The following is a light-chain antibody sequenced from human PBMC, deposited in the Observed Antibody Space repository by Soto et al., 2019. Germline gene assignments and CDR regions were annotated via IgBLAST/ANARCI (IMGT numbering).Light chain of an antibody. Sequence: DIQMTQSPSSLSASVGDRVTITCQASQDISNYLNWYQQKPGKAPKLLIYDASNLETGVPSRFSRSGSGTDFTFTISSLQPEDIATYYCKQYDNLPPAWTFGQGTKVEIK. CDR2: DAS. CDR1: QDISNY. V-gene: IGKV1-33*01. CDR3: KQYDNLPPAWT. J-gene: IGKJ1*01.